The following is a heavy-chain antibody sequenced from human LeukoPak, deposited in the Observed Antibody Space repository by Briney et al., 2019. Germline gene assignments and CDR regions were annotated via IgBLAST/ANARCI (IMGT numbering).Heavy chain of an antibody. Sequence: ASVKVSCKASGYTFTNYGINWVRQAPGQGLEWMGGIIPLFGTADYIQKFQGRVTITADESTNTAYMELSSLRSEDTAVYYCARGTKEDCSSSSCDWGDAFAIWGQGTMVTVSS. D-gene: IGHD2-2*01. J-gene: IGHJ3*02. CDR1: GYTFTNYG. CDR3: ARGTKEDCSSSSCDWGDAFAI. CDR2: IIPLFGTA. V-gene: IGHV1-69*13.